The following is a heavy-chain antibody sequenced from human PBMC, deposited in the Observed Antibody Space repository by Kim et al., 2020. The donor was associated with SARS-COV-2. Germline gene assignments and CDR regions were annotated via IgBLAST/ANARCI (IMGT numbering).Heavy chain of an antibody. CDR1: GYTLTELS. CDR3: ATASFVFRGYSGYDDWYFDL. V-gene: IGHV1-24*01. J-gene: IGHJ2*01. Sequence: ASVKVSCKVSGYTLTELSMHWVRQAPGKGLEWMGGFDPEDGETIYAQKFQGRVTMTEDTSTDTAYMELSSLRSEDTAVYYCATASFVFRGYSGYDDWYFDLWGRGTLVTVSS. D-gene: IGHD5-12*01. CDR2: FDPEDGET.